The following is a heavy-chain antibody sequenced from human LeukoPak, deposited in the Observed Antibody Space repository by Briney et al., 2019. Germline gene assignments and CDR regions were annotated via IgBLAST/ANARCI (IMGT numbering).Heavy chain of an antibody. Sequence: SETLSLTCTVSGGSINNGDNSWSWIRQPPGKGLEWIGYIYYRGTAYYNPSLKSRVTISVDTSKNQFSLKLTSDCAKIQGNSWYGWDFFDYWGQGTPVTVSS. D-gene: IGHD6-13*01. CDR3: GWDFFDY. CDR2: IYYRGTA. CDR1: GGSINNGDNS. V-gene: IGHV4-30-4*02. J-gene: IGHJ4*02.